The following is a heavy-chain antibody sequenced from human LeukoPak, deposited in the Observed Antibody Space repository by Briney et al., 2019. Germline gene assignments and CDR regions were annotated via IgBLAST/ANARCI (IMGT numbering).Heavy chain of an antibody. Sequence: PGRSLRLFCAASGFSFSSYGMHWLRQAPGKGLEWVAVIWYDGSNKYYADSVKGRFTISRDNSKNTLYLQMNSLRAEDTAVYYCAREFLSSGQPFDYWGQGTLVTVSS. V-gene: IGHV3-33*01. CDR3: AREFLSSGQPFDY. CDR1: GFSFSSYG. D-gene: IGHD6-19*01. CDR2: IWYDGSNK. J-gene: IGHJ4*02.